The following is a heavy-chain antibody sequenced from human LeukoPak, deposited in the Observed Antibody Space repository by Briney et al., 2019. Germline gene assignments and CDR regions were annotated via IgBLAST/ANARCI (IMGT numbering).Heavy chain of an antibody. CDR2: IIPIFGTA. CDR1: GGTFSSYA. J-gene: IGHJ5*02. CDR3: ARGIVVEPTANWFDP. V-gene: IGHV1-69*13. Sequence: ASVKVSCKASGGTFSSYAISWVRQAPGQGLEWMGGIIPIFGTANYAQKFQGRVTITADESTSTAYMELSSLRSEDTAVYYCARGIVVEPTANWFDPWGQGTLVTVSP. D-gene: IGHD2-2*01.